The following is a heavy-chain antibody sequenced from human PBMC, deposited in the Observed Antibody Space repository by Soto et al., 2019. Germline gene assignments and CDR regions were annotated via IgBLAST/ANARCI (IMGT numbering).Heavy chain of an antibody. CDR2: INPNSGGT. J-gene: IGHJ4*02. D-gene: IGHD2-15*01. V-gene: IGHV1-2*04. Sequence: ASVKVSCKASGYTFTGYYMHWVRQAPGQGLEWMGWINPNSGGTNYAQKFQGWVTMTRDTSISTAYMELSRLRSDDTAVYYCARETYCSGGSCYGLTFGYWGQGTLVTVSS. CDR1: GYTFTGYY. CDR3: ARETYCSGGSCYGLTFGY.